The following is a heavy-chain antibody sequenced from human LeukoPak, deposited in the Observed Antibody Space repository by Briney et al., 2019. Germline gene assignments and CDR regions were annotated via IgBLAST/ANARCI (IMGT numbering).Heavy chain of an antibody. CDR2: ISGSGGST. D-gene: IGHD3-9*01. Sequence: PGGSLRLSCAASGFTFSSYAKSWVRQAPGKGLEWVSSISGSGGSTYYADSVEGRFTISRDNSKNTLYLQMNSLRAGDTAVYYCAKVMRGGYDILTGYSKGDAFDIWGQGTMVTVSS. CDR1: GFTFSSYA. CDR3: AKVMRGGYDILTGYSKGDAFDI. V-gene: IGHV3-23*01. J-gene: IGHJ3*02.